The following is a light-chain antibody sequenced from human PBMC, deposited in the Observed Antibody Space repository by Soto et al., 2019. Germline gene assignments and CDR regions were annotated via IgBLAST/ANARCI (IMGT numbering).Light chain of an antibody. Sequence: DIQMTQSPSSLSASVGDRVTITCRASQAISNYLAWYQQKPGKIPKLLIYDASTLQSGVQSRFSGRRSGTDFTLTIRSLQPEDVATYYCKHYNGAPHTFGQGTRLEIK. CDR1: QAISNY. V-gene: IGKV1-27*01. CDR2: DAS. CDR3: KHYNGAPHT. J-gene: IGKJ5*01.